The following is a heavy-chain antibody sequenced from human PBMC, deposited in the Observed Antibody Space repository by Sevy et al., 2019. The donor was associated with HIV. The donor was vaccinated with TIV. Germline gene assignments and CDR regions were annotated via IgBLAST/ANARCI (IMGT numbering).Heavy chain of an antibody. CDR2: LDPGDSDT. V-gene: IGHV5-51*03. CDR3: ARGTAVTTPVD. J-gene: IGHJ4*02. Sequence: GESLKISCKGSGYSFTSYWIGWVRQLPGEGLEWMGILDPGDSDTTYSPSFQGQVTISDDKSISTAYLQWSSLKASDTAMYYCARGTAVTTPVDWGQGTLVTVSS. D-gene: IGHD4-17*01. CDR1: GYSFTSYW.